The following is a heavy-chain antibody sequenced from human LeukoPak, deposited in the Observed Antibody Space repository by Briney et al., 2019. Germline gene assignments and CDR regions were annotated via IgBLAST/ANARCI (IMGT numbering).Heavy chain of an antibody. J-gene: IGHJ4*02. Sequence: GGSLRLSCAASGFSFSTYGMHWVRQDPGKGLDWAALIWHDGSNKYYADSVKGRFTISRDNSKNTLYLQMNSLRAEDTAVYYCAVSRHDSSGYSFDYWGQGTLVTVSS. D-gene: IGHD3-22*01. CDR1: GFSFSTYG. V-gene: IGHV3-33*01. CDR3: AVSRHDSSGYSFDY. CDR2: IWHDGSNK.